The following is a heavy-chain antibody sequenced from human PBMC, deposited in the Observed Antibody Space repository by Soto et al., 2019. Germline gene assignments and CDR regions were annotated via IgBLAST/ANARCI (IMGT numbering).Heavy chain of an antibody. J-gene: IGHJ6*02. Sequence: EVQLVESGGGLVQPGGSLRLSCAASGITLTPYEMNWVRQAPGKGLDWISYISGSSSMIYYADSVKGRFTVSRDNAKNSLFLQMNSLRAEDTAVYYCARGVGIAVAGTDYGMDVWGQGTTVTVSS. V-gene: IGHV3-48*03. D-gene: IGHD6-19*01. CDR3: ARGVGIAVAGTDYGMDV. CDR2: ISGSSSMI. CDR1: GITLTPYE.